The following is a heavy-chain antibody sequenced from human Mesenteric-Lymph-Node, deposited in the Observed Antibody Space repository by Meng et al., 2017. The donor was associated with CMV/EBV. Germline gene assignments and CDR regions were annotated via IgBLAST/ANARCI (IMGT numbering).Heavy chain of an antibody. D-gene: IGHD1-7*01. J-gene: IGHJ6*02. CDR2: IYNSGSG. CDR3: ARDGIRRALFTNYPVDYGLDV. V-gene: IGHV4-59*01. CDR1: GGSISSYY. Sequence: SETLSLTCSVSGGSISSYYWSWIRQPPGKGLEWIGYIYNSGSGNYNPSLKSRVTISIDKSNNQFSLTLNSVTTADTAVYYCARDGIRRALFTNYPVDYGLDVWGQGTTVTVSS.